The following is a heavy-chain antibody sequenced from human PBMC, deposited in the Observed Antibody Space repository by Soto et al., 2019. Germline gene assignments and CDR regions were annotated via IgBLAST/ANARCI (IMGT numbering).Heavy chain of an antibody. CDR2: IYYSGST. CDR1: GGSISSYY. CDR3: AREAATRVFDY. V-gene: IGHV4-59*01. J-gene: IGHJ4*02. Sequence: SETLSLTCTVSGGSISSYYWSWIRQPPGKGLEWIGYIYYSGSTNYNPSLKGRVTISVDTSKNQFSLKLSSVTAADTAVYYCAREAATRVFDYWGQGTLVTVSS. D-gene: IGHD6-13*01.